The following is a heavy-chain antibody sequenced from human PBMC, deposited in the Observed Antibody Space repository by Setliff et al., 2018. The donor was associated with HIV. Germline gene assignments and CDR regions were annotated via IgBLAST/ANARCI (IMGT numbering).Heavy chain of an antibody. CDR3: ARVSYYDKKGISFYYYYMDV. V-gene: IGHV4-4*07. D-gene: IGHD3-22*01. Sequence: PSETLSLTCTVSGGSISRYYWSWIRQPAGKGLEWIGRIYSSGSTNYNPSLKSRVTMSLDTSKNQFSLKLSSVTAADTAMYYCARVSYYDKKGISFYYYYMDVWGKGTTVTAP. CDR1: GGSISRYY. J-gene: IGHJ6*03. CDR2: IYSSGST.